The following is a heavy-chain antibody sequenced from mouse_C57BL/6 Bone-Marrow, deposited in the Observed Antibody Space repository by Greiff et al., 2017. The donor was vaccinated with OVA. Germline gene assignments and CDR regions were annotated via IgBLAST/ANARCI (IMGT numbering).Heavy chain of an antibody. CDR2: ISSGSSTI. CDR3: ARPPLWAMDD. V-gene: IGHV5-17*01. D-gene: IGHD6-1*01. CDR1: GFTFSDYG. J-gene: IGHJ4*01. Sequence: EVNVVESGGGLVKPGGSLKLSCAASGFTFSDYGMHWVRQAPEKGLEWVAYISSGSSTIYYADTVTGRFTISRDNAKNTLFLQMTSLRSEDTAMYYCARPPLWAMDDWGQGTSVTVSS.